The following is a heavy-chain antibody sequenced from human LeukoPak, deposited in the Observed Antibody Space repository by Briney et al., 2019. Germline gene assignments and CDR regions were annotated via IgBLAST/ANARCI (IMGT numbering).Heavy chain of an antibody. CDR3: ARDPYSYDSRGYYLDY. CDR1: GLTFSSYA. D-gene: IGHD3-22*01. J-gene: IGHJ4*02. V-gene: IGHV3-30*04. Sequence: GGSLRLSCAASGLTFSSYAMHWVRQAPGKGLEWVARISYDSNEYYADSVKGRFTVSRDNSKNTLYLQMNSLRAEDTALYYCARDPYSYDSRGYYLDYWGQGTLVTVSS. CDR2: ISYDSNE.